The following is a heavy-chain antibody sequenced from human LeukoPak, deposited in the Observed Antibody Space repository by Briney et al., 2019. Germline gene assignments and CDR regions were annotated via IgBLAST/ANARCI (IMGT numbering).Heavy chain of an antibody. Sequence: GGSLRLSCAASGFTFSSYWMSWVRQAPGKGLEWVANIKQDGSEKYYVDSVKGRFTISRDNAKNSLYLQMNSLRAEDTAVYYCARERGLYYDYVWGSYRPAHFDYWGQGTLVTVSS. CDR3: ARERGLYYDYVWGSYRPAHFDY. CDR1: GFTFSSYW. D-gene: IGHD3-16*02. CDR2: IKQDGSEK. J-gene: IGHJ4*02. V-gene: IGHV3-7*01.